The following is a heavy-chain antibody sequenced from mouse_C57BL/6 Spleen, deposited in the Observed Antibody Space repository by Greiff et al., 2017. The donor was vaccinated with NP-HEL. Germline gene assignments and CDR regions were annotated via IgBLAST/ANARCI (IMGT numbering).Heavy chain of an antibody. Sequence: EVQLQQSGPVLVKPGASVKMSCKASGYTFTDYYMNWVKQSHGKSLEWIGVINPYNGGTSYNKKFKGKATLTVDKSSSTAYMELNSLTSEDSAVYDCAREDDADRWAYYAMDYWGQGTSVTVSS. CDR2: INPYNGGT. D-gene: IGHD2-3*01. CDR3: AREDDADRWAYYAMDY. CDR1: GYTFTDYY. V-gene: IGHV1-19*01. J-gene: IGHJ4*01.